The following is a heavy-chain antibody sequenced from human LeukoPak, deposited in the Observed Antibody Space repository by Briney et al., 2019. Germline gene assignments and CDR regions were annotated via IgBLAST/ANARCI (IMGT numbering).Heavy chain of an antibody. V-gene: IGHV4-4*07. CDR2: IYTSGST. D-gene: IGHD6-19*01. CDR1: GGSISNYY. Sequence: SETLSLTCTVSGGSISNYYWSWIRQPAGKGLEWIGRIYTSGSTNYNPSLKSRVTMSVDTSKNQFSLKLSSVTAADTAVYYCARDPQSYWYFDPWGRGTLVTVSS. J-gene: IGHJ2*01. CDR3: ARDPQSYWYFDP.